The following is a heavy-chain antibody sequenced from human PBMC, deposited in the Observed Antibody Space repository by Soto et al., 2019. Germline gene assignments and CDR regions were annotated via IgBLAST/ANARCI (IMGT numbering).Heavy chain of an antibody. Sequence: QVPLVQSGAEVKKPGSSVKVSCKASGYTFDTYAIHWVRQAPGQSLEWMGWINAASGDTTYSQKFQGRVAITRDASASTAFMELSGLRSDDTAVYYCARGPILRFLEWFSNDYWGQGTLVTVSS. V-gene: IGHV1-3*01. D-gene: IGHD3-3*01. CDR1: GYTFDTYA. J-gene: IGHJ4*02. CDR2: INAASGDT. CDR3: ARGPILRFLEWFSNDY.